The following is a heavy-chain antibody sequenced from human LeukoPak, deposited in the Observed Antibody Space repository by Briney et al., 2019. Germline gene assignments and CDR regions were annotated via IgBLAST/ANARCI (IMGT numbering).Heavy chain of an antibody. CDR1: GYSISTDY. V-gene: IGHV4-38-2*02. CDR3: ARDLRYFSL. D-gene: IGHD3-9*01. CDR2: IYHSGST. Sequence: PSETLSLTCTVSGYSISTDYWDWIRQPPGEGPEWIGSIYHSGSTYYNPSLKGRVTISRDTSKNQFSLKLSSVTAADTAVYYCARDLRYFSLWGQGTLVTVSS. J-gene: IGHJ4*02.